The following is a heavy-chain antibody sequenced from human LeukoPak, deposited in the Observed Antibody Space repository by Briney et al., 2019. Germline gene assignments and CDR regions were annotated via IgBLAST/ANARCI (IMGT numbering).Heavy chain of an antibody. V-gene: IGHV3-43*02. D-gene: IGHD3-10*01. CDR1: GFTFGHYA. CDR3: AKDRGGYYGSGTSYYFYGMDV. Sequence: GGSLRLSCAASGFTFGHYAMHWVRHAPGRGLEWVSLISGGGDGTYYADSVKGRFTISRDSSRNSLYLQMDSLRTEDTALYYCAKDRGGYYGSGTSYYFYGMDVWGQGTTVTVSS. J-gene: IGHJ6*02. CDR2: ISGGGDGT.